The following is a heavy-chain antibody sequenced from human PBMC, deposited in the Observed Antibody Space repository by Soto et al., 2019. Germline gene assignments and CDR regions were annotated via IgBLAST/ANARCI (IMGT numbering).Heavy chain of an antibody. CDR1: GFTFTSYA. D-gene: IGHD3-16*02. CDR3: ARDRLRLGVLSLIGFFDY. Sequence: QVQLVESGGSVVQPGRSLRLSCEASGFTFTSYAMHWVRQAPGKGLEWVAVISYDGINEYYADSVKGRFTISRDNSKNTRFLQLSSLRVEDTAVYYCARDRLRLGVLSLIGFFDYWGQGTLVTVSS. J-gene: IGHJ4*02. CDR2: ISYDGINE. V-gene: IGHV3-30*15.